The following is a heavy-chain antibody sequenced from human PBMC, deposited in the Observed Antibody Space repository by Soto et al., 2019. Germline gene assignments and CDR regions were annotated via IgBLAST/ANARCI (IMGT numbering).Heavy chain of an antibody. CDR1: GGSISSYY. CDR2: IYYSGST. CDR3: ARDRLAAAGYYYYYGMDV. J-gene: IGHJ6*02. V-gene: IGHV4-59*01. Sequence: PSETLSLTCTVSGGSISSYYWSWIRQPPGKGLEWIGYIYYSGSTNYNPSLKSRVTISVDTSKNQFSLKLSSVTAADTAVYYCARDRLAAAGYYYYYGMDVWGQGTMVTVSS. D-gene: IGHD6-13*01.